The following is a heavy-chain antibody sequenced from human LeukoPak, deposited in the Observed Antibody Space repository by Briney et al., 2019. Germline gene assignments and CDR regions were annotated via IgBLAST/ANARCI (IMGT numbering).Heavy chain of an antibody. CDR3: ARAPDGDSTYYYFCY. V-gene: IGHV5-10-1*01. J-gene: IGHJ4*01. D-gene: IGHD3-22*01. Sequence: GESLKPSCKGPGYTFTNHGISWVRQMPGKGLEWMGKIDPSDSYTNYSPSFRGHVTISADKSISTAYLQWSSLKASDTAMYYCARAPDGDSTYYYFCYWGHVALVTVSS. CDR1: GYTFTNHG. CDR2: IDPSDSYT.